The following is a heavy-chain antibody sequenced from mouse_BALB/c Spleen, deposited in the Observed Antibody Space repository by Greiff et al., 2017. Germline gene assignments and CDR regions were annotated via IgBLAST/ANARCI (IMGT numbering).Heavy chain of an antibody. CDR1: GYTFTSYW. V-gene: IGHV1S22*01. Sequence: LQQPGSELVRPGASVKLSCKASGYTFTSYWMHWVKPRHGQGLEWIGNIYPGSGSTNYDEKFKSKGTLTVDTSSSTAYMQLSSLTSEDSAVYYCTRFYYYGSSYGSGYVDDWGQGTTLTVSS. D-gene: IGHD1-1*01. J-gene: IGHJ2*01. CDR2: IYPGSGST. CDR3: TRFYYYGSSYGSGYVDD.